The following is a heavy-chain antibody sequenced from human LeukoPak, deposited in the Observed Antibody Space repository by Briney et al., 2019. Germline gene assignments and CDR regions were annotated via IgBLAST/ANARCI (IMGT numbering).Heavy chain of an antibody. CDR2: ISAYNGNT. D-gene: IGHD2-15*01. CDR1: GYTFTSYG. V-gene: IGHV1-18*01. Sequence: ASVKVSCKASGYTFTSYGISWVRQAPGQELEWMGWISAYNGNTNYAQKLQGRVTMTTDTSTSTAYMELRSLRSDDTAVYYCARAQDIVVVVAENWFDPWGQGTLVTVSS. J-gene: IGHJ5*02. CDR3: ARAQDIVVVVAENWFDP.